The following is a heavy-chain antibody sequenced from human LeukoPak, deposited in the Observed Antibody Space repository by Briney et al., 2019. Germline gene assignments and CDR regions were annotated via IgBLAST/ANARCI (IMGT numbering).Heavy chain of an antibody. CDR3: ARYDRGLFFFDN. J-gene: IGHJ4*02. Sequence: SETLSLTCTVSGASVRNEYWSWIRQPPGKELEWIGYIHYSGSSNYHPSLGSRVTISLDTSKNQFSLKLKSVTAADTGMYHCARYDRGLFFFDNWGQGTLVTVSS. CDR1: GASVRNEY. V-gene: IGHV4-59*08. D-gene: IGHD1-14*01. CDR2: IHYSGSS.